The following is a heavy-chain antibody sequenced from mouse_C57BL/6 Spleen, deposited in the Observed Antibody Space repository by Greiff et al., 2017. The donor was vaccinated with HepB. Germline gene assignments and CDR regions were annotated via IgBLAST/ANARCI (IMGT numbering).Heavy chain of an antibody. CDR1: GYTFTAYE. Sequence: QVQLQQSGAELVRPGASVTLSCKASGYTFTAYEMHWVKQTPVHGLEWIGAIDPETGGTAYNQKFKGKAILTADKSSSTAYMELRSLTSEDSAVYYCTTGTLDYWGQGTTLTVSS. CDR3: TTGTLDY. D-gene: IGHD4-1*01. V-gene: IGHV1-15*01. J-gene: IGHJ2*01. CDR2: IDPETGGT.